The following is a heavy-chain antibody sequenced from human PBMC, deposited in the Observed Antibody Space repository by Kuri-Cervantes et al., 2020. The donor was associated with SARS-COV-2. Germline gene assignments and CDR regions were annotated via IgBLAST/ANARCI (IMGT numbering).Heavy chain of an antibody. CDR3: ARGTYYDFWSGYNYYGMDV. CDR2: IYYSGST. J-gene: IGHJ6*01. CDR1: GGSISSYY. D-gene: IGHD3-3*01. V-gene: IGHV4-59*01. Sequence: SETLSLTCTVSGGSISSYYWSWIRQPPGKGLEWIGYIYYSGSTNYNPSLKSRVTISVDTSKNQFSLKLSSVTAADTAVYYCARGTYYDFWSGYNYYGMDVWGQGTTVTCSS.